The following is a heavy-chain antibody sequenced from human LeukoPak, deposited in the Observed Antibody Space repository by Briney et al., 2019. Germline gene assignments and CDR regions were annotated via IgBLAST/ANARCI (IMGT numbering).Heavy chain of an antibody. V-gene: IGHV3-9*01. CDR2: ISWNSGSI. CDR1: GFTFSSYA. J-gene: IGHJ6*02. Sequence: GGSLRLSCAASGFTFSSYAMSWVRQAPGKGLEWVSGISWNSGSIGYADSVKGRFTTSRDNAKNSLYLQMNSLRAEDTALYYCAKDESNSSGYYFGYYYYGMDVWGQGTTVTVSS. D-gene: IGHD3-22*01. CDR3: AKDESNSSGYYFGYYYYGMDV.